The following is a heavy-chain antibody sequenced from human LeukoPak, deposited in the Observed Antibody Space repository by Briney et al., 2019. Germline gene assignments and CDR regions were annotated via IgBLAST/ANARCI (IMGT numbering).Heavy chain of an antibody. V-gene: IGHV3-23*01. CDR3: AKDHSVYYDSSGYYHY. CDR1: GFTFSSYA. J-gene: IGHJ4*02. D-gene: IGHD3-22*01. CDR2: ISGSGGST. Sequence: GGSLRLSCAASGFTFSSYAMSWVRQAPGKGLEWVSAISGSGGSTYYADSVKGRFTISRDNSKNTLYLQMNSLRAEDTAEYYCAKDHSVYYDSSGYYHYWGQGTLVTVSS.